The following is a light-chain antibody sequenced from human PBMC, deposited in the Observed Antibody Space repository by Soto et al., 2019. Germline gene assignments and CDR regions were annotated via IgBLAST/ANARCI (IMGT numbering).Light chain of an antibody. Sequence: QAVVTQSPSVSASLGASVKLTCTVSSGHSSYAIAWHQQQPEKGPRYLMKLNSDGSHRKGDGIPDRFSGSSSGAERYLTISSLQSEDEADYYCQTWGTGIQVFGGGTKLTVL. V-gene: IGLV4-69*01. CDR2: LNSDGSH. CDR3: QTWGTGIQV. J-gene: IGLJ3*02. CDR1: SGHSSYA.